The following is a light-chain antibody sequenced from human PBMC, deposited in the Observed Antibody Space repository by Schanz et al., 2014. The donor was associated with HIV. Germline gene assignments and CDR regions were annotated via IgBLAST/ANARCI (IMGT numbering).Light chain of an antibody. CDR1: SSNIGAGYD. CDR2: GNN. Sequence: QSVLTQPPSVSGAPGQRITISCTGSSSNIGAGYDIHWYLHLPGTPPKLLIYGNNNRPSGVPDRFSGSKSGTSASLAITGLQAEDEADYYCQSYDSSLSGYVFGTGTKLTVL. J-gene: IGLJ1*01. V-gene: IGLV1-40*01. CDR3: QSYDSSLSGYV.